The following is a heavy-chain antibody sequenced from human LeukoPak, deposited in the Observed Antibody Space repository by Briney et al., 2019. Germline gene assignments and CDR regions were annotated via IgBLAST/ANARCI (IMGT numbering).Heavy chain of an antibody. V-gene: IGHV3-30*02. CDR2: IRYDGSNK. CDR1: GFTFSSYG. J-gene: IGHJ6*03. D-gene: IGHD6-19*01. CDR3: ATSGWHAPYYYYYYMDV. Sequence: PGGSLRLSCAASGFTFSSYGMHWVRQTPGKGLEWVSFIRYDGSNKYYADSVKGRFTISRDNSKNTLYLQMNSLRAEDTAVYYCATSGWHAPYYYYYYMDVWGKGTTVTISS.